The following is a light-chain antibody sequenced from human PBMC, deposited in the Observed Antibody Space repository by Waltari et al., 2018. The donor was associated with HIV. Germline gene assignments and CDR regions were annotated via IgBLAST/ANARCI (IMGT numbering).Light chain of an antibody. J-gene: IGLJ2*01. CDR2: DSE. CDR3: LLSYGGVRV. CDR1: SGGVASSHF. Sequence: VVTQEPSLTVSPGDTVTLSCASFSGGVASSHFPYWFQLKPGPPPRTLIYDSEKRHPLTSGRFSGSLAGGRAILTLSGALPEDEAEYFCLLSYGGVRVFGGGTNLTV. V-gene: IGLV7-46*01.